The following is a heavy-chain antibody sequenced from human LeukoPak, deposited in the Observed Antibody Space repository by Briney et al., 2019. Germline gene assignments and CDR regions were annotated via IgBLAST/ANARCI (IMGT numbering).Heavy chain of an antibody. CDR2: INHSGST. CDR3: ARGNPVRAFDI. V-gene: IGHV4-34*01. Sequence: SETLSLTCAVYGGSFSGYYWSWIRQPPGKGLEWIGEINHSGSTNYNPSLKSRVTISVDTSKNQFSLKLSSVTAADTAVYYCARGNPVRAFDIWGQGTMVTVSS. J-gene: IGHJ3*02. D-gene: IGHD3-10*01. CDR1: GGSFSGYY.